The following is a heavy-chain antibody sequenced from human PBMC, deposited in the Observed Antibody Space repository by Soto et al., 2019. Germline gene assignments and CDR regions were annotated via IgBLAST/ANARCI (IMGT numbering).Heavy chain of an antibody. J-gene: IGHJ6*02. CDR3: ARDRLQLVREGYYYGMDV. CDR2: IWYDGNNK. Sequence: QVQLVESGGGVVQPGRSLRLSCAASGFTFSSYGIHWVRQSPGKGLEWVAVIWYDGNNKYYADSVKGRFTISRDNSKNRLYMQMNSLRAEDTALYYCARDRLQLVREGYYYGMDVWGQGTTVTVSS. CDR1: GFTFSSYG. V-gene: IGHV3-33*01. D-gene: IGHD4-4*01.